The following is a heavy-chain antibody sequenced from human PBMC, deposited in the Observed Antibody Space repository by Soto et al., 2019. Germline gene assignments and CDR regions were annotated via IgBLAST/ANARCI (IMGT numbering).Heavy chain of an antibody. CDR1: GFTVRANY. J-gene: IGHJ4*02. CDR2: IYSGGTT. CDR3: RGYGY. V-gene: IGHV3-53*01. D-gene: IGHD5-12*01. Sequence: EVQLVESGGGLIQPGGSLRLSCAVSGFTVRANYMSWVRQAPGKGLEWVSVIYSGGTTYYADSVKGRFIISRDISKNTLSLQMNILRAEDTPVYYCRGYGYWGQGTLVTVSS.